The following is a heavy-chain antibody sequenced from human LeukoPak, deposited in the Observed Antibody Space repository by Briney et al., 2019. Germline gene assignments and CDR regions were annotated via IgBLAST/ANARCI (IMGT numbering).Heavy chain of an antibody. CDR1: GDSIKNYY. CDR3: ARGNYGSGSYYVVDFDS. CDR2: IYHSGNT. J-gene: IGHJ4*02. D-gene: IGHD3-10*01. V-gene: IGHV4-59*01. Sequence: PSETLSLTCTVSGDSIKNYYWSWIRQSPGKGLEWIGYIYHSGNTNYNPSLKSRLTMSIDTSKNQFSLNLNSVTVADTAVYYCARGNYGSGSYYVVDFDSWGQGTLVTVSS.